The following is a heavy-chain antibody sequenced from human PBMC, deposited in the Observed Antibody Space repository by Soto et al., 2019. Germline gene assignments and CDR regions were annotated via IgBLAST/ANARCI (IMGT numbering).Heavy chain of an antibody. CDR2: INQDGSEK. CDR1: GFTFSSYW. V-gene: IGHV3-7*01. CDR3: AKRKEGDYYGLDV. Sequence: EVQLVESGGDLVQPGGSLRLSCTTSGFTFSSYWMSWVRQAPGNGLEWVANINQDGSEKYYLDYVKGRITISRDNTKNALYLQVNSPRAEDTAVYYCAKRKEGDYYGLDVWGQGTTVIFSS. J-gene: IGHJ6*02.